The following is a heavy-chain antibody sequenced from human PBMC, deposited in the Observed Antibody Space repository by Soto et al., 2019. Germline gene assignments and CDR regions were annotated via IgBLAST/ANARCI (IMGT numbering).Heavy chain of an antibody. Sequence: EVQLVESGGGLVQPGRSLRLSCSASGFTFDDYAMHWVRQAPGKGLEWVSGISWNSGRICYADSVKGRFTISRDNAKNSMYLEMDSPRAEDKALYYCAKDYHYDRSGHFDYWGQGTLVTVSS. D-gene: IGHD3-22*01. J-gene: IGHJ4*02. CDR2: ISWNSGRI. CDR3: AKDYHYDRSGHFDY. V-gene: IGHV3-9*01. CDR1: GFTFDDYA.